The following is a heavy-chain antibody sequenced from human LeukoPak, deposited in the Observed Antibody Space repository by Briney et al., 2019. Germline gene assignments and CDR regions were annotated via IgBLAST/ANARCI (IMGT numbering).Heavy chain of an antibody. Sequence: GGSLRLSCTASGFTFSSYLMHWVRQAPGKGLVWVSGINSDGSGTKYADSVKGRFTISRDNAKNTLYLQMNSLRAEDTAVYYCARGGWELLWGDCWGQGTLVTVSS. CDR3: ARGGWELLWGDC. J-gene: IGHJ4*02. D-gene: IGHD1-26*01. CDR1: GFTFSSYL. CDR2: INSDGSGT. V-gene: IGHV3-74*03.